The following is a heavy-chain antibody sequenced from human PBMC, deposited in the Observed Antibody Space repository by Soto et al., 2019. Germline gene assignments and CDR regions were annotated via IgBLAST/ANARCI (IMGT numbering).Heavy chain of an antibody. CDR1: GFTVSSNY. D-gene: IGHD4-17*01. CDR2: ISGSGGST. J-gene: IGHJ6*02. V-gene: IGHV3-23*01. CDR3: ARDYAGTAGYYYYYGMDV. Sequence: GGSLRLSCAASGFTVSSNYMSWVRQAPGKGLEWVSAISGSGGSTYYADSVKGRFTISRDNSKNTLYLQMNSLRAEDTAVYYCARDYAGTAGYYYYYGMDVWGQGTTVTVSS.